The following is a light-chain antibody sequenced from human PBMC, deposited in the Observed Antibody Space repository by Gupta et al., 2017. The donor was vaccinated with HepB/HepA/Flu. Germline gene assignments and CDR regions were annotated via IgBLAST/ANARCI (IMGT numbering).Light chain of an antibody. V-gene: IGLV1-47*01. J-gene: IGLJ2*01. CDR1: TSNIGRNS. CDR3: GAWDDTLSGAV. Sequence: QSVLTQPPSASGTPGQRVTISCSGGTSNIGRNSVYWYQQFPGSAPQLLIYRDYQRPSGVPERFSGSKSGTSASLAISGLRSGDEAHYYCGAWDDTLSGAVFGGGTKLTVL. CDR2: RDY.